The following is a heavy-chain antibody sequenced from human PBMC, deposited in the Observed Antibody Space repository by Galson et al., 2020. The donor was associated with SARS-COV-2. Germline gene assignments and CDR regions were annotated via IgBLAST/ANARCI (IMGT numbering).Heavy chain of an antibody. CDR3: ARAHTWGSLYFDY. CDR1: GFTVSSHY. Sequence: GESLKISCAASGFTVSSHYMSWVRQAPGKGLEWVSIIYSGDTTYYADSVKGRFTISRDNSKNTLYLQMNSLRAEDTAVYFCARAHTWGSLYFDYWGQGTLVTVSS. CDR2: IYSGDTT. J-gene: IGHJ4*02. V-gene: IGHV3-53*01. D-gene: IGHD7-27*01.